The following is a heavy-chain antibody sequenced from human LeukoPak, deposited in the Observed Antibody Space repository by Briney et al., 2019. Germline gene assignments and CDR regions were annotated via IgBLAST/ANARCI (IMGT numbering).Heavy chain of an antibody. V-gene: IGHV1-18*01. CDR3: ARDHLGIVVADFDY. D-gene: IGHD3-22*01. Sequence: ASVKVSCKASGYTFTNYGISWVRQAPGQGLEWMGWISAYNGNTNYAQKLQGRVTMTTDTSTSTAYMELRSLRSDDTAVYYCARDHLGIVVADFDYWGQGTLVTVSS. CDR1: GYTFTNYG. J-gene: IGHJ4*02. CDR2: ISAYNGNT.